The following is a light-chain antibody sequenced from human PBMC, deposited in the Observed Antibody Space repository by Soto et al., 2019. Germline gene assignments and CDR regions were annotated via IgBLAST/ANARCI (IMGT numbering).Light chain of an antibody. CDR3: QPGHNWPLT. CDR2: GAS. CDR1: QSINSE. V-gene: IGKV3-15*01. J-gene: IGKJ2*01. Sequence: EIVMTQSPATLSLSPGERAALSCRASQSINSELAWHQQKPGQPPRRLIYGASTRATGVTARFPGSESGSEFTLTISGLQSEDCAVSYCQPGHNWPLTFGQGTRLEI.